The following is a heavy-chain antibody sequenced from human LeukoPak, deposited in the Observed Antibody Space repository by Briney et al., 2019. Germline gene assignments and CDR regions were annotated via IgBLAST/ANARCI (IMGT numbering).Heavy chain of an antibody. CDR3: AKVADFHYSPFLYFDY. V-gene: IGHV3-23*01. D-gene: IGHD3/OR15-3a*01. CDR2: ISGSGGST. J-gene: IGHJ4*02. CDR1: GFTFSSYA. Sequence: PGGSLRLSCAASGFTFSSYAMSWVRQAPGKGLEWVSAISGSGGSTYYADSVKGRFTISRDNSKNTLYLQMNSLRAEDTAVYYCAKVADFHYSPFLYFDYWGQGTLVTVSS.